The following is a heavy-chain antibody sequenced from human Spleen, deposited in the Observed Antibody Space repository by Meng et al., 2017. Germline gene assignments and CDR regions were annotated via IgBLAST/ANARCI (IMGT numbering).Heavy chain of an antibody. CDR3: ASFFDGSYYSWGFDY. CDR2: INSDGSST. CDR1: GGSISSGGYY. J-gene: IGHJ4*02. Sequence: ETLSLTCTVSGGSISSGGYYWSWVRQAPGKGLVWVSRINSDGSSTSYADSVKGRFTISRDNAKNTLYLQMNSLGAEDTAVYYCASFFDGSYYSWGFDYWGQGTLVTVSS. D-gene: IGHD1-26*01. V-gene: IGHV3-74*01.